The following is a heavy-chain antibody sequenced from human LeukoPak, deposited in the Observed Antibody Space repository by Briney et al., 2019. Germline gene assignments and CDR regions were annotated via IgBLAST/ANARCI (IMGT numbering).Heavy chain of an antibody. CDR3: AAYSSGWDRYYYYGMDV. D-gene: IGHD6-19*01. J-gene: IGHJ6*02. CDR2: IYYSGST. CDR1: GGSISSYY. V-gene: IGHV4-59*01. Sequence: KSSETLSLTCAVSGGSISSYYWSWIRRPPGKGLEWIGYIYYSGSTNYNPSLKSRVTISVDTSKNQFSLKLSSVTAADTAVYYCAAYSSGWDRYYYYGMDVWGQGTTVTVSS.